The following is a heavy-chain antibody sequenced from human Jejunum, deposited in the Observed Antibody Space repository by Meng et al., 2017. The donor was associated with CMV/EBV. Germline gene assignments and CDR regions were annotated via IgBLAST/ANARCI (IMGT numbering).Heavy chain of an antibody. D-gene: IGHD1-7*01. CDR2: IAGSGRFT. J-gene: IGHJ5*02. CDR1: GFDFSTDA. CDR3: AKDHWNSPDWFDP. V-gene: IGHV3-23*01. Sequence: AASGFDFSTDARSWVRQAPGKGLEYVSGIAGSGRFTYYTDSVKGRFTISRDNSKNMLYLEMNSLRPEDTAVYYCAKDHWNSPDWFDPWGQGTLVTVSS.